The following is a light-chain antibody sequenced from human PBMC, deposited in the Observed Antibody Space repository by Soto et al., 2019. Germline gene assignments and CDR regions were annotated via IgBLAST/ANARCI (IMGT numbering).Light chain of an antibody. CDR2: AAS. V-gene: IGKV1-39*01. CDR1: QSIREY. Sequence: DIQMTQSPSSLAASVGDRVTITCRTSQSIREYLNWYQQKPGKAPKLLIYAASSLQSGVPSRFSGSGSGTDFTLTISSLQPEDFATYYCQQSYTTPFFGQGTKLEIK. CDR3: QQSYTTPF. J-gene: IGKJ2*01.